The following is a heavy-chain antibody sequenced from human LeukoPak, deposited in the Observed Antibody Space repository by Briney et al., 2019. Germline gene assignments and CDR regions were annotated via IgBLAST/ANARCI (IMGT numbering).Heavy chain of an antibody. Sequence: ASVKVSCKASGYRFISDYIQWVRQAPGLGPEWMGWMHPGNGNTRYAEKFQGRVTMTRDTSINTAYMDLSSLRSDDTAVYYCAREGSYCVGGDCYSFDFWGQGTLITVSS. J-gene: IGHJ4*02. CDR2: MHPGNGNT. CDR3: AREGSYCVGGDCYSFDF. V-gene: IGHV1-2*02. CDR1: GYRFISDY. D-gene: IGHD2-21*02.